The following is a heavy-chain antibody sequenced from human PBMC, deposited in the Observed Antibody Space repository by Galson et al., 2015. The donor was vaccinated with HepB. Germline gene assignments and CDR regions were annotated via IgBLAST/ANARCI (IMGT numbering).Heavy chain of an antibody. CDR1: GGSISRGGYY. J-gene: IGHJ3*02. CDR2: IYYSGSA. D-gene: IGHD3-16*01. Sequence: TLSLTCTVSGGSISRGGYYWSWIRRHPGKGLEWIGYIYYSGSAYYNPSLKSRVTISVDSSKNQFSLKLNSVTAADTAVYYCARDRGRPWGSDIWGQGRMVTVSS. CDR3: ARDRGRPWGSDI. V-gene: IGHV4-31*03.